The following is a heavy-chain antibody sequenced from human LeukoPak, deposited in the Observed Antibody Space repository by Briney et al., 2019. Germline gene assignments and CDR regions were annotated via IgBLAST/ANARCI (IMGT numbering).Heavy chain of an antibody. V-gene: IGHV4-59*08. CDR2: IYYRGST. J-gene: IGHJ4*02. D-gene: IGHD4-17*01. Sequence: SETLSLTCTVSGGAISTFYWSWIRQPPGKGLEWIGYIYYRGSTDYNPSLKSRVTISVDTSKNQFFLKLSSVTAADTAGYYCASGGNGDYYFDYWGQGTLVTVSS. CDR3: ASGGNGDYYFDY. CDR1: GGAISTFY.